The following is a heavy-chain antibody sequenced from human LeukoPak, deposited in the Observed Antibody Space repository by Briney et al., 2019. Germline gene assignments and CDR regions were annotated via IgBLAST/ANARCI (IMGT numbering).Heavy chain of an antibody. CDR2: VKQDGSDK. CDR3: ARIAAAVPDQ. J-gene: IGHJ5*02. CDR1: GFTFTTYW. Sequence: GGSLRLSCAASGFTFTTYWMGWDRQAPGKGLEWVANVKQDGSDKYYMDSVKGRFTISRDNGNNSLYLLMSSLRAEDSGVYYCARIAAAVPDQWGPGTLVTVSS. V-gene: IGHV3-7*01. D-gene: IGHD6-13*01.